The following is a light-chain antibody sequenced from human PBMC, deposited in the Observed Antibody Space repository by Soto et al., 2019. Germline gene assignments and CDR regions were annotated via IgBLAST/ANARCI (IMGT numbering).Light chain of an antibody. V-gene: IGLV2-14*01. Sequence: QSALTQPASVSGSPGQSITTSCTGTSSDVGYYNYVSWYQHHPGKVPKLMIYEVSNRPSGVSNRFSGSKSGNTASLTISGLQAEDEADYYCSSYTTSSTQVFGGGTQLTVL. CDR1: SSDVGYYNY. J-gene: IGLJ3*02. CDR2: EVS. CDR3: SSYTTSSTQV.